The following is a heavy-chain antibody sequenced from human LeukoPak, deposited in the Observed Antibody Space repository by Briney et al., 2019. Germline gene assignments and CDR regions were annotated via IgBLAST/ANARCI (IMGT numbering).Heavy chain of an antibody. CDR2: ISPDNGAT. V-gene: IGHV1-2*02. CDR3: ARELGRNAFDV. J-gene: IGHJ3*01. Sequence: ASVKVSCKASGYTFSQNHMYWIRQAPGQGLESMGWISPDNGATKYAQKFQGRITMTGDTSISTGYMELSSLTSDDTAIYFCARELGRNAFDVWGQGTLLIVSS. CDR1: GYTFSQNH. D-gene: IGHD3-10*01.